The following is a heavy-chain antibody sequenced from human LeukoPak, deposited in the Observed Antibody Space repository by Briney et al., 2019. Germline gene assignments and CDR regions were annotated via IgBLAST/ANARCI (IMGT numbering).Heavy chain of an antibody. CDR2: ISAYNGNT. CDR3: ARVSSVAAYDAFDI. D-gene: IGHD6-19*01. CDR1: GGTFSSYA. J-gene: IGHJ3*02. Sequence: ASVKVSCKASGGTFSSYAISWVRQAPGQGLEWMGWISAYNGNTNYAQKLQGRVTKTTDTSTSTAYMELSSLRSEDTAVYYCARVSSVAAYDAFDIWGQGTMVTVSS. V-gene: IGHV1-18*01.